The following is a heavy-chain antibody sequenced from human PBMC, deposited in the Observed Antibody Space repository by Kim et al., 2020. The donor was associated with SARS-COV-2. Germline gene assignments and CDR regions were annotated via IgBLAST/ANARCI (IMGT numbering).Heavy chain of an antibody. V-gene: IGHV1-18*01. D-gene: IGHD6-13*01. J-gene: IGHJ4*02. CDR3: ARDRGIGERHDY. Sequence: NYAQKLRGRVTMTTDTSTSTAYMELRSLRSDDTAVYYCARDRGIGERHDYWGQGTLVTVSS.